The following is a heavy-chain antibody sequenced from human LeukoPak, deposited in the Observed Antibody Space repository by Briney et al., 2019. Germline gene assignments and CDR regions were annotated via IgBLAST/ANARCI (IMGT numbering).Heavy chain of an antibody. J-gene: IGHJ4*02. CDR3: AKSRGSYWVPEFDY. D-gene: IGHD1-26*01. CDR1: GFTFSRYD. V-gene: IGHV3-23*01. Sequence: PGGSLRLSCAASGFTFSRYDMSWVRQAPGKGLEWVSAISGSGDSTNYADSVKGRFTISRDNSKNTLYLQMNSLRAEDTAIYYCAKSRGSYWVPEFDYWGQGTLVTVSS. CDR2: ISGSGDST.